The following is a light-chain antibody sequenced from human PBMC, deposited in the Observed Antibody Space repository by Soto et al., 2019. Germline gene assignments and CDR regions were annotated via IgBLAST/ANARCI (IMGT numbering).Light chain of an antibody. CDR1: ENVRTF. CDR2: GAS. CDR3: QQHSHWPPWT. V-gene: IGKV3-11*01. J-gene: IGKJ1*01. Sequence: EVVLTQSPATLSLSPGERTTLSCRASENVRTFVDWYQHKPGQAPRLLIYGASNRATGIPARFSGSGSGTDFTLTISNLEPEDFAVYYCQQHSHWPPWTFGLGTRVEIQ.